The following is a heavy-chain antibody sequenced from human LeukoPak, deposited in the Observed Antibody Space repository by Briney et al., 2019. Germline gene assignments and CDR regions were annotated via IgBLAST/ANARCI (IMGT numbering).Heavy chain of an antibody. V-gene: IGHV1-18*04. CDR2: ISAYNGNT. D-gene: IGHD2-2*01. CDR1: GYTFTSYG. J-gene: IGHJ6*04. Sequence: GASVKVSCKASGYTFTSYGISWVRQAPGQGLEWMEWISAYNGNTNYAQKLQGRVTMTTDTSTSTAYMELRSLRSDDTAVYYCARDHAVPAAIRHYGMDVWGKGTTVTVSS. CDR3: ARDHAVPAAIRHYGMDV.